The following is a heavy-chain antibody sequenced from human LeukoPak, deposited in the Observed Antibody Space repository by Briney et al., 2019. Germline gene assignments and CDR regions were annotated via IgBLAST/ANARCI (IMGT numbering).Heavy chain of an antibody. D-gene: IGHD6-19*01. Sequence: ASVKVSCKASGYTFTGYYMHWVRQAPGQGLEWMGWINPNSGGTNYAQKFQGRVTMTRDTSISTAYMELSRLRSDDTAVYYCAREIAVAGQSDLFYYWGQGTLVTVSS. CDR2: INPNSGGT. V-gene: IGHV1-2*02. CDR1: GYTFTGYY. J-gene: IGHJ4*02. CDR3: AREIAVAGQSDLFYY.